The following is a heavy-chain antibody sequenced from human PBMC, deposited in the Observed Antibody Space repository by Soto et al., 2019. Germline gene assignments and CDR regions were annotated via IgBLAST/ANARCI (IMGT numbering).Heavy chain of an antibody. Sequence: PSEMLSLTFAIPGFYFRSGGYSWGWIRQPRGKDQEWNGYICHSGSTYYNPTLKSRVTISVDRSKNQVSLKLSSVTDAETDVYYCARGAPVLIDYLGQGNLVTVS. V-gene: IGHV4-30-2*01. D-gene: IGHD3-16*01. CDR1: GFYFRSGGYS. J-gene: IGHJ4*02. CDR2: ICHSGST. CDR3: ARGAPVLIDY.